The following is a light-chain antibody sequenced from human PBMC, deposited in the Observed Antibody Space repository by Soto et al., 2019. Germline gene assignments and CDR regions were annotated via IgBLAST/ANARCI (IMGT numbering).Light chain of an antibody. Sequence: DIVMTQSPDSLAVSLGERATINCKSSQTILYSSNNKNYLTWYQQKPGKPPKPLIYWASTRESGVPDRFSGSGSGTDFTLTISILQAEDAAVYYCQQYSSTPVTFGGGTKVEIK. CDR1: QTILYSSNNKNY. CDR3: QQYSSTPVT. V-gene: IGKV4-1*01. CDR2: WAS. J-gene: IGKJ4*01.